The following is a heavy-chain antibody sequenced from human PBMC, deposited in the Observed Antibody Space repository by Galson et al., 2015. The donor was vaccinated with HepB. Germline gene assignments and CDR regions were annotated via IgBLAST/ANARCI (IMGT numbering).Heavy chain of an antibody. CDR3: ARDSWYCSGGSCYHDY. CDR1: GFTFSSYS. Sequence: SLRLSCAASGFTFSSYSMNWVRQAPGKGLEWVSYISSSSSTINYADSVKGRFTISRDNAKNSLYLQMNSLRAEDTAVYYCARDSWYCSGGSCYHDYWGQGTLVTVSS. CDR2: ISSSSSTI. D-gene: IGHD2-15*01. J-gene: IGHJ4*02. V-gene: IGHV3-48*01.